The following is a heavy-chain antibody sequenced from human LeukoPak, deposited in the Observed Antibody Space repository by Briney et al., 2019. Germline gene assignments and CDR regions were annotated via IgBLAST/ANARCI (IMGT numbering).Heavy chain of an antibody. CDR3: ATQRSGWRKLGFDY. CDR2: ISGSGGST. Sequence: GGSLRLSCAASGFTFSSYAMSWVRQAPGKGLEWVSAISGSGGSTYYADSVKGRFTNSRDNSKNTLYLQMNSLRAEDTAVYYCATQRSGWRKLGFDYWGQGTLVTVSS. D-gene: IGHD6-19*01. CDR1: GFTFSSYA. J-gene: IGHJ4*02. V-gene: IGHV3-23*01.